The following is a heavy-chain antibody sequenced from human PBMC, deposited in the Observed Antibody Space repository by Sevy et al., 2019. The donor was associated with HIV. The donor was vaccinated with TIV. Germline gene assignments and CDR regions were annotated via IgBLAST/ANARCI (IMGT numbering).Heavy chain of an antibody. J-gene: IGHJ6*02. CDR3: AGDYRYTYGLVYYYYGMDV. V-gene: IGHV4-30-4*01. CDR2: IYYSGST. CDR1: GGSISSGDYY. Sequence: SETLSLTCSVSGGSISSGDYYWSWIRQPPGKGLEWIGYIYYSGSTYYNPSLKSRLTISVDTSKNQFSLKLSSVTAADTAVYYCAGDYRYTYGLVYYYYGMDVWGQGTTVTVSS. D-gene: IGHD5-18*01.